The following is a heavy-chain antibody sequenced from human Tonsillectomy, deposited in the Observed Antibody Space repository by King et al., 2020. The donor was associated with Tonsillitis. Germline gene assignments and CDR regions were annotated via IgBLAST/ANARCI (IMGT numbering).Heavy chain of an antibody. D-gene: IGHD3-10*01. CDR1: GYTFTSYY. J-gene: IGHJ4*02. CDR2: INPSGGST. CDR3: ARACARVVRGVFESPFDY. Sequence: QLVQSGAEVKRPGASVKVSCKASGYTFTSYYIHWVRQAPGQGLEWMGIINPSGGSTSYAQKFQGRVTMTRDTSTSTVKMELRSLKSDDTAVYYCARACARVVRGVFESPFDYWGQGTLVTGSS. V-gene: IGHV1-46*01.